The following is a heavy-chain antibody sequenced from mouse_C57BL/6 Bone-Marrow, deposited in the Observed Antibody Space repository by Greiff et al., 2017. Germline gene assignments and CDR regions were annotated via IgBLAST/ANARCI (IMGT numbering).Heavy chain of an antibody. CDR1: EYEFPSHD. D-gene: IGHD2-5*01. CDR2: INSDGGST. CDR3: ASAYYSNYTGGCDY. V-gene: IGHV5-2*01. Sequence: EVKLMESGGGLVQPGESLKLSCESNEYEFPSHDMSWVRKTPEKRLELVAAINSDGGSTYYPDTMERRFIISRDNTKKTLYLQMSSLRSEDTALYYCASAYYSNYTGGCDYGGQGTTLTVSS. J-gene: IGHJ2*01.